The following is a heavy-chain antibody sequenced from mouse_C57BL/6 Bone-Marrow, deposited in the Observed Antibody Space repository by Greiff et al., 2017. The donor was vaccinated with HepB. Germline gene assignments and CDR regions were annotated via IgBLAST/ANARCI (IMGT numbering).Heavy chain of an antibody. V-gene: IGHV1-64*01. CDR3: ARGVPYDAMDY. J-gene: IGHJ4*01. CDR2: IHPNSGST. CDR1: GYTFTSYW. Sequence: QVQLQQPGAELVKPGASVKLSCKASGYTFTSYWMHWVKQRPGQGLEWIGMIHPNSGSTNYNEKFKSKATLTVDKSSSTAYMQRSSLTSEDSAVYYCARGVPYDAMDYWGQGTSVTVSS.